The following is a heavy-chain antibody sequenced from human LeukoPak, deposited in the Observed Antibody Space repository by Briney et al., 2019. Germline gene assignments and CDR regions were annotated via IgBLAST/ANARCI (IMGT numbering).Heavy chain of an antibody. J-gene: IGHJ4*02. V-gene: IGHV1-18*01. CDR1: GYTFTIYG. D-gene: IGHD1-26*01. CDR3: AKDGTLGATASDY. CDR2: ISAYNGDT. Sequence: ASVTVSCKASGYTFTIYGISWVRQAPGQGLEWMGWISAYNGDTNYAQNLQGRLTMTTDTSTSTAYMELRRLRSDDTAVYYCAKDGTLGATASDYWGQGTLVTVSS.